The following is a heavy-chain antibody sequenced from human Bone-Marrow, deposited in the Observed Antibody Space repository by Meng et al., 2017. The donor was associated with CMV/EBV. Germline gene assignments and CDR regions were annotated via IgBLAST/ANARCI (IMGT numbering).Heavy chain of an antibody. J-gene: IGHJ3*02. Sequence: GGSLRLSCAVSGFTFSRYTMVWVRQAPGKGLEWVSSISSSGTSIYYADSVKGRFTISRDDAKNSLYLQMNSLRAEDTAVYYCAKDSRPSLGITIFPLDAFDIWGQGTMVTVSS. CDR2: ISSSGTSI. CDR3: AKDSRPSLGITIFPLDAFDI. D-gene: IGHD3-3*01. CDR1: GFTFSRYT. V-gene: IGHV3-21*01.